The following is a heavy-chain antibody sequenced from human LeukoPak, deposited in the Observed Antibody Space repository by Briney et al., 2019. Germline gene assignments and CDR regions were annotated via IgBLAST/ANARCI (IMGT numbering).Heavy chain of an antibody. J-gene: IGHJ6*03. Sequence: PSETLSLTCAVYGGSFSGYYWSWIRQPPGKGLEWIGEINHSGSTNYNPSLKSRVTISVDTSKNQFSLKLSSVTAADTAVYYCARRAYYYDSSGYYPSLRKPYYMDVWGKGTTVTVSS. CDR1: GGSFSGYY. CDR3: ARRAYYYDSSGYYPSLRKPYYMDV. CDR2: INHSGST. V-gene: IGHV4-34*01. D-gene: IGHD3-22*01.